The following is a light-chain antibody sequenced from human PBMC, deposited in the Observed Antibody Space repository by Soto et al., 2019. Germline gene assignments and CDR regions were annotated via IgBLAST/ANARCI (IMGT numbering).Light chain of an antibody. V-gene: IGKV3-20*01. Sequence: EIVLTQSPGTLSLSPGERATLSCRASQSVSSNYLAWYQQRPGQAPRLLIYDASTRATGVPDRFSGSGSGTDFTLTIRRLEPEDFAVYYCQQYERSPRTFGQGTKVDIK. CDR3: QQYERSPRT. CDR1: QSVSSNY. J-gene: IGKJ1*01. CDR2: DAS.